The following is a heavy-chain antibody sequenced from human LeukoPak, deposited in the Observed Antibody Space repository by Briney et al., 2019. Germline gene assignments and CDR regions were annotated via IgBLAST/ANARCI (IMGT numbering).Heavy chain of an antibody. D-gene: IGHD3-16*01. V-gene: IGHV3-53*04. J-gene: IGHJ3*02. CDR3: AREVGGSAFDI. Sequence: GGSLRLSCAASGFTVSGNYMSWVRQAPGKGLEWVSIIYSGGSTYYADSVKGRLTISRHNSKNTMYLQMNSLRAEDTAVYYCAREVGGSAFDIWGQGTMVTVSS. CDR1: GFTVSGNY. CDR2: IYSGGST.